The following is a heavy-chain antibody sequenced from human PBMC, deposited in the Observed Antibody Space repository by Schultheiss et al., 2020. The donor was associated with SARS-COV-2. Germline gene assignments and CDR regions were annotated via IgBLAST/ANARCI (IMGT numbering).Heavy chain of an antibody. Sequence: GGSLRLSCAASGFTFSSYSMNWVRQAPGKGLEWVSYISSSSSTIYYADSVKGRFTISRDNSKNTVYLQMDSLRAGDTALYYCARELDGYLDYWGQGTLVTVSS. CDR1: GFTFSSYS. CDR3: ARELDGYLDY. V-gene: IGHV3-48*04. J-gene: IGHJ4*02. D-gene: IGHD5-24*01. CDR2: ISSSSSTI.